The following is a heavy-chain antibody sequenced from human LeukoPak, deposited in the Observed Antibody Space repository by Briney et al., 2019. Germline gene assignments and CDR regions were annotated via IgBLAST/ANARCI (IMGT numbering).Heavy chain of an antibody. J-gene: IGHJ4*02. CDR1: GYTFTSYG. D-gene: IGHD3-10*01. CDR3: ARNLFGRGSGSYYGY. CDR2: ISAYNGNT. Sequence: ASVKVSCKASGYTFTSYGISWVRQAPGQGLEWMGWISAYNGNTNYAQKLQGRVTMTTDTSTSTAYMELRSLRSDDTAVYYCARNLFGRGSGSYYGYWGQGTLVTVSS. V-gene: IGHV1-18*01.